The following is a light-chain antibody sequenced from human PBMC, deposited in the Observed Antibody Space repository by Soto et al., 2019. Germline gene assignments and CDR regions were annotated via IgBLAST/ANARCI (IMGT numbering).Light chain of an antibody. CDR3: QQYNKWPLIT. V-gene: IGKV3-15*01. J-gene: IGKJ5*01. Sequence: EIVLTQSPATLSLSPGERATLSCRASQSVSFYLAWYQQKPGQAPRLLIYGASSRATGIPARFSGSGSGTEFTLTISSLQSEDFAVYYCQQYNKWPLITFGQGTRLEIK. CDR1: QSVSFY. CDR2: GAS.